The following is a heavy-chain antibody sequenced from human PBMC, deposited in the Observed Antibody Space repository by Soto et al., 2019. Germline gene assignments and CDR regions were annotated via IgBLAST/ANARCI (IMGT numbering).Heavy chain of an antibody. CDR3: ARQWEGDAFDI. J-gene: IGHJ3*02. Sequence: EVQLVETGGGLIQPGGSLRLSCAASGFTVSSNYMSWVRQAPGKGLEWVSVIYSGGSTYYADSVKGRFTISRDNSKNTLYLQMNSLRAEDTAVYYCARQWEGDAFDIWGQGTMVTVSS. CDR1: GFTVSSNY. V-gene: IGHV3-53*02. CDR2: IYSGGST. D-gene: IGHD1-26*01.